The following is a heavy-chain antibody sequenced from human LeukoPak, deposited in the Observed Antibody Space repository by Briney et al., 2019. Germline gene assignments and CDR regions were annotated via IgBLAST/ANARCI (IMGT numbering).Heavy chain of an antibody. Sequence: GGSLRLSCAASGFTFSSYAMHWVRQAPGKGLEWVAVISYDGSNKYYADSVKGRFTISRDNSKNTLYLQMNSPRAEDTAVYYCARDRGNYDCFDYWGQGTLVTVSS. CDR1: GFTFSSYA. CDR3: ARDRGNYDCFDY. J-gene: IGHJ4*02. V-gene: IGHV3-30-3*01. CDR2: ISYDGSNK. D-gene: IGHD3-22*01.